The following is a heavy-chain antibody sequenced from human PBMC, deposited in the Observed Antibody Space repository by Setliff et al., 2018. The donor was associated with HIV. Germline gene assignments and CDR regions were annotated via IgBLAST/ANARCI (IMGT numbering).Heavy chain of an antibody. CDR3: ARHRDGGTYPLDY. CDR1: GGSFIGSSFQ. V-gene: IGHV4-39*01. CDR2: IAYSGTT. J-gene: IGHJ4*02. D-gene: IGHD1-26*01. Sequence: SETLSLTCTVSGGSFIGSSFQSTWIRQTPGKGLEWIADIAYSGTTMYTNYNPSLESRVTISVDTSKNQLSLRLSSVTAADTAVYYCARHRDGGTYPLDYWGQGTLVTVSS.